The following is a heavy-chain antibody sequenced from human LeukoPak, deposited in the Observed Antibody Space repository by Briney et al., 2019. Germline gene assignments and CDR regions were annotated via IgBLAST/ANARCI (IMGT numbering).Heavy chain of an antibody. CDR1: GFTFSSYA. Sequence: GGSLRLSCAASGFTFSSYAMHWVRQAPGKGLEWVAVISYDGSNKYYADSVKGRFTISRDNSKNTLYLQMNSLRAEDTAVYYCARGPRVVYYYGSGSYYKSWGQGTLVTASS. CDR2: ISYDGSNK. D-gene: IGHD3-10*01. J-gene: IGHJ5*02. CDR3: ARGPRVVYYYGSGSYYKS. V-gene: IGHV3-30*04.